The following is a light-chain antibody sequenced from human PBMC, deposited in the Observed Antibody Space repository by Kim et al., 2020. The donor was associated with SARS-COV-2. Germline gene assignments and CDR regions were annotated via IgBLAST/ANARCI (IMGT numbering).Light chain of an antibody. J-gene: IGKJ4*01. CDR2: CAS. CDR1: QSVLDSSRNENC. Sequence: DIVMTQSPDSLAVSLGERATINCKSSQSVLDSSRNENCITWYQHKPGQPPKVLFSCASIRESGVPDRFSGSGSGTDFTLTISSLQAEDVAVYYCQQYLDPPITFGGGTKVDIK. CDR3: QQYLDPPIT. V-gene: IGKV4-1*01.